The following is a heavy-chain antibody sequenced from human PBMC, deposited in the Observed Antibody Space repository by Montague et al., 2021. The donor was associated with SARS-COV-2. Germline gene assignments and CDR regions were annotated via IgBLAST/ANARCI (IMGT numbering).Heavy chain of an antibody. CDR1: GFTFSDYG. CDR3: AKPPSGNDVPA. D-gene: IGHD1-1*01. Sequence: SLRLSCAASGFTFSDYGMVWVRQAPGKGLEWVAVIWYAGIHKNYADSVKGRFTVSRDNSKNTLYLEMNSLRAEDTAVYYCAKPPSGNDVPAWGQGTLVTVSS. J-gene: IGHJ5*02. CDR2: IWYAGIHK. V-gene: IGHV3-33*06.